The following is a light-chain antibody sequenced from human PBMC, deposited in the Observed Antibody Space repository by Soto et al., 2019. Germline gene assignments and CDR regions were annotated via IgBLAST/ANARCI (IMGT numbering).Light chain of an antibody. Sequence: ALTQSPGTPSSSPGERATLSCRASQSVSSSYLAWYQQKPGQAPRLLIYGASSRATGIPDRFSGSGSGTDFTLTINRLEPEDFAVYYCQQYGDLPWTFGQGTKVDIK. CDR3: QQYGDLPWT. CDR2: GAS. CDR1: QSVSSSY. J-gene: IGKJ1*01. V-gene: IGKV3-20*01.